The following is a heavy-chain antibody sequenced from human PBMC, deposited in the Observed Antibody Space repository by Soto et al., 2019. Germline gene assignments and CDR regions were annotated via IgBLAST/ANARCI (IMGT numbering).Heavy chain of an antibody. V-gene: IGHV1-69*13. J-gene: IGHJ3*02. CDR3: ARDTVSLYYYDSSGYLGAPDAFDI. D-gene: IGHD3-22*01. Sequence: PSGKVSCKASGGTFSSYAIVWVRQAPGQGLEWMGGIIPIFGTANYAQKFQGRVTITADESTSTAYMELSSLRSEDTAVYYCARDTVSLYYYDSSGYLGAPDAFDIWGQGTMVTVSS. CDR2: IIPIFGTA. CDR1: GGTFSSYA.